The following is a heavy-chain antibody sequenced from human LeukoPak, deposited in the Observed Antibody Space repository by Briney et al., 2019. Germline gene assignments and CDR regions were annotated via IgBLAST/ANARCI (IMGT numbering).Heavy chain of an antibody. V-gene: IGHV3-11*01. CDR3: AGFSLLLDFDY. CDR1: GFTSSDYY. J-gene: IGHJ4*02. Sequence: GGSLRLSCAASGFTSSDYYMSWLRQAPGKGLEWVSYISSSGSTIYYADSVKGRFTISRDNAKNSLYLQMNSLRAEDTAVYYCAGFSLLLDFDYWGQGTLVTVSS. D-gene: IGHD3-10*01. CDR2: ISSSGSTI.